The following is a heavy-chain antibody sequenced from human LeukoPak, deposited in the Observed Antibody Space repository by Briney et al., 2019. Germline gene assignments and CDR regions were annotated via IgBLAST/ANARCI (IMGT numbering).Heavy chain of an antibody. V-gene: IGHV4-59*01. D-gene: IGHD3-9*01. CDR3: ARQYYEILTGYLAFDY. CDR2: IYYSGST. Sequence: SETLSLTCTVSGGSITNYYWSWIRQPPGKGLEWIGYIYYSGSTNYNPSLKSRVTISVDTSKNQFSLKLRSVTAADTAVYYCARQYYEILTGYLAFDYWGQGTLVTVSS. J-gene: IGHJ4*02. CDR1: GGSITNYY.